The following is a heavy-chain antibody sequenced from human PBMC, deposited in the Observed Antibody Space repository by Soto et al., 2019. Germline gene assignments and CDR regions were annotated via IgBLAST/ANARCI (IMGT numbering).Heavy chain of an antibody. Sequence: ASVKVSCKGLGYTFTSYGISWVRQAPGQGLEWMGWIRPNDGHTNYAQKFQDRVTMTRDTSTTTVYMDLRSLGSDDTAVYYCAIIGSGDYSDFDYWGQGTLVTVAA. J-gene: IGHJ4*02. CDR2: IRPNDGHT. CDR1: GYTFTSYG. CDR3: AIIGSGDYSDFDY. V-gene: IGHV1-18*01. D-gene: IGHD4-4*01.